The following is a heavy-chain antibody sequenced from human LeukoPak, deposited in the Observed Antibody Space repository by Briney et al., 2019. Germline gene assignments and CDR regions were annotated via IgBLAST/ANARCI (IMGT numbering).Heavy chain of an antibody. Sequence: GGSLRLSCTVSGFTFSDYYMSWVRQAPGKGLEWVSYISSSGSMLHYADSVEGRFTISRDNAKNSLYLQMNSLRAKDTAVYYCARDVWGAHDWGQGTLVTVSS. CDR2: ISSSGSML. D-gene: IGHD3-10*02. V-gene: IGHV3-11*04. CDR1: GFTFSDYY. CDR3: ARDVWGAHD. J-gene: IGHJ4*02.